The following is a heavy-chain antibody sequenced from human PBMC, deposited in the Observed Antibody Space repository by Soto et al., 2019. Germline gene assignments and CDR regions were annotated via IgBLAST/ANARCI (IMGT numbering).Heavy chain of an antibody. CDR2: MNPNRDNK. Sequence: ASVKVSCKASGYTFTSYDNNCVRQATGQGLEWMGWMNPNRDNKGYAKKYQGRVTMTRNTSISTDYMELSSLRSEDMAVYYCARGLRYDYDFWSGYLVLGYYYGMDVWGQGTTVTVSS. V-gene: IGHV1-8*01. CDR1: GYTFTSYD. J-gene: IGHJ6*02. D-gene: IGHD3-3*01. CDR3: ARGLRYDYDFWSGYLVLGYYYGMDV.